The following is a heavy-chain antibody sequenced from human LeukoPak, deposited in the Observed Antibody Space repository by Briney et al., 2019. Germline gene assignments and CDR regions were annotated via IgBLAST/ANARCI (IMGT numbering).Heavy chain of an antibody. Sequence: PGRSLRLSCAASGFTFSSYGMHWVRQAPGKGLEWVAVIWYDGSNKYYADSVKGRFTISRDNSKNTLYLQMNSLRAEDTAVYYCAKDLGSGYYYVGSYFDYWGQGTLDTVSS. CDR3: AKDLGSGYYYVGSYFDY. J-gene: IGHJ4*02. CDR2: IWYDGSNK. CDR1: GFTFSSYG. V-gene: IGHV3-33*06. D-gene: IGHD3-22*01.